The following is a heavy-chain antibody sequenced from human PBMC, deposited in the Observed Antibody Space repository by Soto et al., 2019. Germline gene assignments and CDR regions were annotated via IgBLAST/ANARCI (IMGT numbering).Heavy chain of an antibody. CDR3: VRYQYDAFYV. CDR1: GFTLRSKY. J-gene: IGHJ3*01. D-gene: IGHD2-2*01. Sequence: EEQLVQSGGGLIQPGGSLTLSCVPSGFTLRSKYMSWVRQAPGKGLESVSLLYSGGNTYYAESVKGRFSISKDTSKNIVYLHMNSLRAEDTAVYYCVRYQYDAFYVWGQGTVVTVSS. CDR2: LYSGGNT. V-gene: IGHV3-53*02.